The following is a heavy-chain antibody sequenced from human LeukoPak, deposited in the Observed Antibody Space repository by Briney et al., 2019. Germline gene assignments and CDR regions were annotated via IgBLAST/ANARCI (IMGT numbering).Heavy chain of an antibody. CDR2: IYYTGTT. Sequence: SETLSPTCTVSGGSISTYYWSWIRQPPGKGLEWIGYIYYTGTTDYNPSLKSRVTISVDTSKNQFSLDLSSVTAADTAVYYCARPAGMATILAGDAFDIWGQGTMVTVSS. CDR3: ARPAGMATILAGDAFDI. D-gene: IGHD5-12*01. CDR1: GGSISTYY. V-gene: IGHV4-59*08. J-gene: IGHJ3*02.